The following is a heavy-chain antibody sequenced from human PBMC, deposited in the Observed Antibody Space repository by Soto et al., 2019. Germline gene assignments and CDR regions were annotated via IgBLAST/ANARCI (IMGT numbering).Heavy chain of an antibody. CDR1: GGSFSGYY. V-gene: IGHV4-34*01. CDR3: ARHGGYYFDY. D-gene: IGHD3-16*01. J-gene: IGHJ4*02. CDR2: IGHGGGT. Sequence: QVQLQQWGAGLLKPSETLSVTCAVYGGSFSGYYWSWIRQPPGKGLEWIGEIGHGGGTIYNPSLETRVTISEDSSINQFALKVSSVTAADAAVYYCARHGGYYFDYWGQGAPVTVSS.